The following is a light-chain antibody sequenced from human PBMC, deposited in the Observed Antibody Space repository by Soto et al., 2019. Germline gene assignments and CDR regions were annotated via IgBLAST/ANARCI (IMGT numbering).Light chain of an antibody. CDR2: EVS. Sequence: QSALTQPASVSGSPGQSITISCTGTSSDVGGYSRVSWYQHHPGKAPKLMIYEVSARPSGVSNRFSGSKSGNTASLTISGLQAEDEADYYCNSYTSSNTRVFGTGTKLTVL. CDR1: SSDVGGYSR. CDR3: NSYTSSNTRV. V-gene: IGLV2-14*01. J-gene: IGLJ1*01.